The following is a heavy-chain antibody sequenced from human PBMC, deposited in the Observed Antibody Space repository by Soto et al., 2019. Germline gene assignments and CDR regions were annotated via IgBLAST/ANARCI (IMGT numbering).Heavy chain of an antibody. CDR1: CYPFASCG. Sequence: ASVKLSWGASCYPFASCGRSWVRQAPGPGREWVGGIVPMYRKADSAHNFEGRVTITADESSSTSYMYLRILKYQDKAVYYCLRESGAKLSSSGGQRTLVTVSS. D-gene: IGHD6-13*01. CDR3: LRESGAKLSSS. V-gene: IGHV1-69*13. J-gene: IGHJ4*02. CDR2: IVPMYRKA.